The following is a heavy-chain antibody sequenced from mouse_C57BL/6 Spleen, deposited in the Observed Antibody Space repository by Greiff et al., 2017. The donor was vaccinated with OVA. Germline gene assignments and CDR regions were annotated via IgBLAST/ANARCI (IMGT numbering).Heavy chain of an antibody. CDR2: IYPGNSDT. D-gene: IGHD2-4*01. J-gene: IGHJ1*03. V-gene: IGHV1-5*01. CDR3: TRRHYDYLYWYCDV. CDR1: GYTFTSYW. Sequence: EVQLQQSGTVLARPGASVKMSCKTSGYTFTSYWMHWVKQRPGQGLEWIGAIYPGNSDTSYNQKFKGKAKLTAVTSASTAYMELSSLTNEDSAVYYGTRRHYDYLYWYCDVWGTGTTVTVSS.